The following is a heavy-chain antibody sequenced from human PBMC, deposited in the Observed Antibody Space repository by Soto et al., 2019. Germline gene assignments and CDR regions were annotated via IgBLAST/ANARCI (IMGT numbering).Heavy chain of an antibody. J-gene: IGHJ4*02. V-gene: IGHV3-33*01. CDR1: GFNYISYG. Sequence: QVYLVESGGGVVQPGTSLRLSCEASGFNYISYGMHWVRQAPGKALEWVAVVYYDGTEKYYGDSVKGRFTITRDNSQNTLSIQMNSLRVEDTAVYYCARDRARKGTYYFDNWGQGTLVTVSA. CDR2: VYYDGTEK. CDR3: ARDRARKGTYYFDN.